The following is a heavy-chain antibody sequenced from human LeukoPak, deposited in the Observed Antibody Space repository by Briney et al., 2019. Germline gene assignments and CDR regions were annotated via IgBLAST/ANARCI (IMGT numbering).Heavy chain of an antibody. CDR1: GFTFSSYA. V-gene: IGHV3-23*01. CDR2: IIGSGGST. J-gene: IGHJ4*02. CDR3: ASQGFTIFGVAPPPFDY. Sequence: PGGSLRLCCAASGFTFSSYAMSWVRQAPGKGLEWVSAIIGSGGSTYYADSVKGRFTISRDNSKNTLYLQMNSLRAGDTAVYYCASQGFTIFGVAPPPFDYWGQGTLVTVSS. D-gene: IGHD3-3*01.